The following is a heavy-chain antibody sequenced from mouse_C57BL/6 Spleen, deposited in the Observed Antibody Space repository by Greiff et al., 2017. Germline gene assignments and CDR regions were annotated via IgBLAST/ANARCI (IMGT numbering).Heavy chain of an antibody. J-gene: IGHJ1*03. Sequence: EVQLQQSGPVLVKPGASVKMSCKASGYTFTDYYMNWVKQSPGKSLEWIGVINPYNGGTSYNQKFKGKATLTVDKSSSTAYMELNSLTSEDSAVYYCARWAVTTSSYWYFDVWGTGTTVTVSS. CDR1: GYTFTDYY. D-gene: IGHD2-2*01. V-gene: IGHV1-19*01. CDR3: ARWAVTTSSYWYFDV. CDR2: INPYNGGT.